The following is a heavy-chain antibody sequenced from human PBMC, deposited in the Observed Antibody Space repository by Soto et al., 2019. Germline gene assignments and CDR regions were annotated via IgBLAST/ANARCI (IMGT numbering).Heavy chain of an antibody. CDR3: ARSLSHGNI. CDR1: GMTFSSYW. D-gene: IGHD5-18*01. CDR2: IKQDGSEK. Sequence: EVQLVESGGGLVQPGGSLRLSCAASGMTFSSYWMSWVRQAPGKGLEWVANIKQDGSEKFYVDSVKGRFTISRDTAKNSLSLLMNRLRAEDTAVYYCARSLSHGNIWGQGTMVTVSS. J-gene: IGHJ3*02. V-gene: IGHV3-7*04.